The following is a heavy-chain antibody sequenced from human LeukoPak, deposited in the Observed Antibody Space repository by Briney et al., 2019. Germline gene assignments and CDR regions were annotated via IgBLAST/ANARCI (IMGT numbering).Heavy chain of an antibody. CDR3: ARVAAGGSYYGVDV. D-gene: IGHD6-13*01. V-gene: IGHV4-59*12. Sequence: SETLSLTCTVSGGSISSNYWSWVRQRPGAGLEWIGEFYNSGGTSYSPSLKSRVTISLATSKSQFSLNLTSVTAADTAVHHCARVAAGGSYYGVDVWGQGTTVTVS. J-gene: IGHJ6*02. CDR1: GGSISSNY. CDR2: FYNSGGT.